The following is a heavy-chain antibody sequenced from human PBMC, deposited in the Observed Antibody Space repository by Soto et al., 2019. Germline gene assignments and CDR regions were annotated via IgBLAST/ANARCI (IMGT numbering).Heavy chain of an antibody. J-gene: IGHJ5*02. CDR1: GGSFSGYY. V-gene: IGHV4-34*01. D-gene: IGHD5-18*01. Sequence: SETLSLTCAVYGGSFSGYYWSWIRQPPGKGLEWIGEINHSGSTNYNPSLKSRVTISVDTSKNQFSLKLSSVTAADTAVYYCARGLNFRSFGIQLENWFDPWGQGTLVTVSS. CDR3: ARGLNFRSFGIQLENWFDP. CDR2: INHSGST.